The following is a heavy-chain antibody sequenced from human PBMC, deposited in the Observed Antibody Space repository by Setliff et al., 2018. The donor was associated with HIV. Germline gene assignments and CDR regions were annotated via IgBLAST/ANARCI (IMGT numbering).Heavy chain of an antibody. Sequence: KPSETLSLTCTVSGGSITGHYWSWIRQPPGKGLEWIGYIHYSGSSNYNPSLKSRVSISLDTSKKQASLKLNSVTAADTAVYYCARQSDFWSGYYDGAFDIWGQGTMVTVSS. D-gene: IGHD3-3*01. CDR3: ARQSDFWSGYYDGAFDI. J-gene: IGHJ3*02. CDR1: GGSITGHY. CDR2: IHYSGSS. V-gene: IGHV4-59*11.